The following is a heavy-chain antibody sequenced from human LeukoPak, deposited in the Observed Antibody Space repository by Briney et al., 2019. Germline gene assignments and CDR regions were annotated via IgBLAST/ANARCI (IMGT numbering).Heavy chain of an antibody. CDR2: ISGSGGTT. CDR1: GFIVTNAW. J-gene: IGHJ4*02. V-gene: IGHV3-23*01. CDR3: VKESTAMVTYYFDY. Sequence: GGSLRLSCAASGFIVTNAWMDWVRQAQGKGLEWVSGISGSGGTTYYADSAKGRFTITRDNSKNTLYLRRSSLRVEDTAIYYCVKESTAMVTYYFDYWGQGTLVTVSS. D-gene: IGHD5-18*01.